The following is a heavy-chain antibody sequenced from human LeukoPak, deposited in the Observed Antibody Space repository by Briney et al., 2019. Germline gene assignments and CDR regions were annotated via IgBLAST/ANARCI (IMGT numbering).Heavy chain of an antibody. J-gene: IGHJ4*02. V-gene: IGHV1-8*01. CDR3: AVEGLRDGYNFHAGSGY. Sequence: ASVKVSCKASGYTFTSYDINWVRQATGQGLEWMGWMNPNSGNTGYAQKFQGRVTMTRNTPISTAYMELSSLRSEDTAVYYCAVEGLRDGYNFHAGSGYWGQGTLVTVSS. CDR1: GYTFTSYD. D-gene: IGHD5-24*01. CDR2: MNPNSGNT.